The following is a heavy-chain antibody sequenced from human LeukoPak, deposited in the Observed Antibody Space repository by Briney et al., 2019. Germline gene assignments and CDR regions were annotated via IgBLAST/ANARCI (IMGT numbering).Heavy chain of an antibody. D-gene: IGHD6-25*01. Sequence: SETLSLTCAVYGGSFSGYYWAWIRQPPGKGLEWIGSVYYGRSPYYNPSLESRATISVDTSKNHFSLKMSSVTAADTAVYYCARSSGTGTFSYWGQGTLVTVSS. V-gene: IGHV4-39*02. CDR3: ARSSGTGTFSY. J-gene: IGHJ4*02. CDR1: GGSFSGYY. CDR2: VYYGRSP.